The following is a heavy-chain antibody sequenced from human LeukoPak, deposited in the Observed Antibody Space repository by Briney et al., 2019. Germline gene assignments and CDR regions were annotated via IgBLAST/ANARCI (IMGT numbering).Heavy chain of an antibody. Sequence: HPGGSLRLSCAASGFTFSSYAMYWVRQAPGKGLEWVSGTSGSGGSTYYADSVKGRFTISRDNSKNTVYLQMNSLRAEDTAVYYCAKTTTGYSSGRYPGWPVDYWGQGTLVTVSS. CDR2: TSGSGGST. V-gene: IGHV3-23*01. CDR3: AKTTTGYSSGRYPGWPVDY. D-gene: IGHD6-19*01. CDR1: GFTFSSYA. J-gene: IGHJ4*02.